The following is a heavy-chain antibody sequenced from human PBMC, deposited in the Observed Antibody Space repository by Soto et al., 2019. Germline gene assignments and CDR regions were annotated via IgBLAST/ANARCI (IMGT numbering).Heavy chain of an antibody. CDR1: GFTFSSYA. J-gene: IGHJ6*03. V-gene: IGHV3-23*01. Sequence: EVQLLESGGGLVQPGGSLRLSCAASGFTFSSYAMSWVRQAPGKGLEWVSAISGSGGSTYYADSVKGRFTISRDNSKNTLDLQMNSLRAEDTAVYYCAKHFDGYYYMDVWGKGTTVTVSS. CDR3: AKHFDGYYYMDV. D-gene: IGHD3-9*01. CDR2: ISGSGGST.